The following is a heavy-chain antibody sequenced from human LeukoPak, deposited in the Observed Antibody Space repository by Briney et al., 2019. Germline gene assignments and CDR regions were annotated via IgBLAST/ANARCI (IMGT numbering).Heavy chain of an antibody. V-gene: IGHV3-48*02. CDR1: GFTFSSYS. CDR3: ARTDITSDAFDI. CDR2: ISSSSSTI. Sequence: PGGSLRLSCAASGFTFSSYSMNWVRQAPGKGLEWVSYISSSSSTIYYADSVKGRFTISRDNAKNSLYLQMSSLRDEDTAVYYCARTDITSDAFDIWGQGTMVTVSS. J-gene: IGHJ3*02. D-gene: IGHD3-10*01.